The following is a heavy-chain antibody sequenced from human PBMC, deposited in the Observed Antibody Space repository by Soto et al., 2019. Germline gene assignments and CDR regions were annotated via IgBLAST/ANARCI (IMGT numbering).Heavy chain of an antibody. J-gene: IGHJ6*02. D-gene: IGHD6-13*01. CDR2: INHSGST. CDR3: ARGGGGIAAAGSPHKYYYYYGMDV. V-gene: IGHV4-34*01. CDR1: GGSFSGYY. Sequence: KPSETLSLTCAVYGGSFSGYYWSWIRQPPGKGLEWIGEINHSGSTNYNPSLKSRVTISVDTSKNQFSLKLSSVTAADTAVYYCARGGGGIAAAGSPHKYYYYYGMDVWGQGTTVTVSS.